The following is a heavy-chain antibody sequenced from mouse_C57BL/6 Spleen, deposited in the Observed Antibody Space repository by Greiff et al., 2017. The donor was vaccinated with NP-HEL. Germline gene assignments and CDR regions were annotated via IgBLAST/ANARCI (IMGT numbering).Heavy chain of an antibody. CDR3: VRHGYSNYAMDY. V-gene: IGHV10-1*01. D-gene: IGHD2-5*01. CDR2: IRSKSNNYAT. J-gene: IGHJ4*01. Sequence: EVKVVESGGGLVQPKGSLKLSCAASGFSFNTYAMNWVRQAPGKGLEWVARIRSKSNNYATYYADSLKDRFTISRDDSESMLYLQMNNLKTEDTAMYYCVRHGYSNYAMDYWGQGTSVTVSS. CDR1: GFSFNTYA.